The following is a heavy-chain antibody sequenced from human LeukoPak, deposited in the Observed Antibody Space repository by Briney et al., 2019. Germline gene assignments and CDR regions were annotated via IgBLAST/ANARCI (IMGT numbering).Heavy chain of an antibody. Sequence: ASVKVSCKASGYTFTSYDINWVRQATGQGLEWMGWINPNSGGTNYAQKFQGRVTMTRDTSISTAYMELSRLRSDDTAVYYCARDSRDYWGQGTLVTVSS. CDR3: ARDSRDY. J-gene: IGHJ4*02. V-gene: IGHV1-2*02. CDR2: INPNSGGT. CDR1: GYTFTSYD.